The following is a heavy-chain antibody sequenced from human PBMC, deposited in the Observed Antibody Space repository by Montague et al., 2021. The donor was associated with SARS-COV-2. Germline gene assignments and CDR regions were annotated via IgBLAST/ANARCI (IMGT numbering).Heavy chain of an antibody. J-gene: IGHJ4*02. CDR3: ARATLGITMIVVVMTAIDYSFDY. D-gene: IGHD3-22*01. V-gene: IGHV4-34*01. CDR2: IHHSGST. Sequence: SETLSLTCAVYGGSFSGYDWSWIRQSPGKGLEWIGEIHHSGSTNYNPSLKSRVTISIDTAKNQFSLKLSSVTAADTAVYYCARATLGITMIVVVMTAIDYSFDYWGQGNLVTVSS. CDR1: GGSFSGYD.